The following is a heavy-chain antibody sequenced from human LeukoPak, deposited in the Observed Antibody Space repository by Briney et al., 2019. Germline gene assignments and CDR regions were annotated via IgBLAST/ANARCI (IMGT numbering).Heavy chain of an antibody. J-gene: IGHJ4*02. CDR1: GGSISSYY. CDR3: ARFTGGPYYFDY. V-gene: IGHV4-59*12. CDR2: ISYSGST. Sequence: SETLSLTCTVSGGSISSYYWSWIRQPPGKGLEWIGYISYSGSTNYNPSLKSRVTISVDTSKNQFSLKLSSVTAADTAVYYCARFTGGPYYFDYWGQGTLVTVSS. D-gene: IGHD2-15*01.